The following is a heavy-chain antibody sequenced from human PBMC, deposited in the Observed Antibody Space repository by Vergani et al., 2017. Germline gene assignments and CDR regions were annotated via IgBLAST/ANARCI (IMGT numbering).Heavy chain of an antibody. CDR1: GFSVSDNY. V-gene: IGHV3-66*01. CDR2: LYVVGTS. CDR3: SYGMDV. J-gene: IGHJ6*02. Sequence: EVRLVDSGGGLVQPGGSLRLSCAASGFSVSDNYMSWVRQAPGKGLEWVSILYVVGTSDYADSVKGRFTVSRDISKYTLHLQLNSLRVEDTAVYFCSYGMDVWGQGTTVTVSS.